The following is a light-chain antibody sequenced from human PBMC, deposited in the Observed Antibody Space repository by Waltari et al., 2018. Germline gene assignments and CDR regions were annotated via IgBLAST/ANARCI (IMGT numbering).Light chain of an antibody. CDR1: ALPKKY. CDR3: YSTDSSGNHSV. J-gene: IGLJ2*01. CDR2: EDR. Sequence: SYELTQPPSVSVSPGQTARITCSGDALPKKYGYLYQRKSGQGPGLVSYEDRKRPSGIPERFSGSRSGTMATLTISGAQVEDEADYDCYSTDSSGNHSVFGGGTKLTVL. V-gene: IGLV3-10*01.